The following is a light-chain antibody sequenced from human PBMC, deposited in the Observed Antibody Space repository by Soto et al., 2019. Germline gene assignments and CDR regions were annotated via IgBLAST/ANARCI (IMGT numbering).Light chain of an antibody. CDR1: SSDVGGYNY. CDR3: SSYAASNNFYFV. J-gene: IGLJ3*02. CDR2: EVT. V-gene: IGLV2-8*01. Sequence: QSALTQPPSASGSPGQSVTISCTGTSSDVGGYNYVSWYQQYQGRAPKLMIYEVTKWPSGVPDRFSGSKSGNTASLTVSGLHAEDESDYYCSSYAASNNFYFVFGGGTKLTVL.